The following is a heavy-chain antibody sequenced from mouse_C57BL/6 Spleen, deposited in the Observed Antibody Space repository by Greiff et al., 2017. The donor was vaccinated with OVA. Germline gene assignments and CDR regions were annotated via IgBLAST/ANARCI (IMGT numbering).Heavy chain of an antibody. CDR3: ARKRVYDGYYGGAMDY. J-gene: IGHJ4*01. D-gene: IGHD2-3*01. CDR2: IDPSDSYT. V-gene: IGHV1-69*01. Sequence: QVQLQQPGAELVMPGASVKLSCKASGYTFTSYWMHWVKQRPGQGLEWIGEIDPSDSYTNYNQKFKGKSTLTVDKSSSTAYMQLSSLTSEDSAVYYCARKRVYDGYYGGAMDYWGQGTSVTVSS. CDR1: GYTFTSYW.